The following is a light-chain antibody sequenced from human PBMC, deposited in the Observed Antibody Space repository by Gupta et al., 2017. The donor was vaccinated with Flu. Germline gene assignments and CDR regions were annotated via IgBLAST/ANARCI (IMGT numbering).Light chain of an antibody. CDR3: TAWDDSLNGHV. CDR2: NND. CDR1: SSNIGSNP. V-gene: IGLV1-44*01. Sequence: VTISCSGSSSNIGSNPVNWYQQLPGTAPELLIYNNDLRPSGVPDRFSGSKSGTSASLAISGLQSEDEADYYCTAWDDSLNGHVFGTGTKVTVL. J-gene: IGLJ1*01.